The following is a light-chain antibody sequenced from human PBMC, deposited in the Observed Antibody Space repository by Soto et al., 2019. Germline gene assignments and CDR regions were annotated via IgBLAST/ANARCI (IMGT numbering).Light chain of an antibody. CDR1: QSVSNN. CDR3: QQYNNWPRT. V-gene: IGKV3-15*01. Sequence: EIVMTQSPATLSVSPGERATLSCRASQSVSNNLAWYQQKPGQAPRLLIYGASTRATDIPVRFSGSASGTEFTLTISSLQSVDFAVYYCQQYNNWPRTFGQGTKVEIK. J-gene: IGKJ1*01. CDR2: GAS.